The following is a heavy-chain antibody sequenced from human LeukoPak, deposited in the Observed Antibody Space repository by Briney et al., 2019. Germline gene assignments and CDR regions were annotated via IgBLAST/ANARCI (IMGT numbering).Heavy chain of an antibody. V-gene: IGHV3-23*01. D-gene: IGHD5-12*01. J-gene: IGHJ4*02. CDR3: VKDISPYSGYDSNFDY. CDR1: GFTFSSYA. CDR2: ISGSGGST. Sequence: GGSLRLSCAASGFTFSSYAMSWVRQAPGKGLEWVSAISGSGGSTYYADSVKGRFTISRDNSKNTLYLLMNSLRVEDTALYYCVKDISPYSGYDSNFDYWGQGTLVAVSS.